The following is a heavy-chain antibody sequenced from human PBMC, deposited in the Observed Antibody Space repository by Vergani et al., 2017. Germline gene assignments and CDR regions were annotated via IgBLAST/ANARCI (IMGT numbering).Heavy chain of an antibody. CDR1: GYTFTSYD. D-gene: IGHD6-13*01. J-gene: IGHJ6*02. CDR3: ARAQAAAGDPYYYYYGMDV. CDR2: MNPIFGTA. V-gene: IGHV1-69*01. Sequence: QVQLVQSGAEVKKPGASVKVSCKASGYTFTSYDINWVRQATGQGLEWMGWMNPIFGTANYAQKFQGRVTITADESTSTAYMELSSLRSEDTAVYYCARAQAAAGDPYYYYYGMDVWGQGTTVTVSS.